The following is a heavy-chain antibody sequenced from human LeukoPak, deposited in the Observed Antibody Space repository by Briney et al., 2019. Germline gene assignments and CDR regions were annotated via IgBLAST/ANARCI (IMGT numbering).Heavy chain of an antibody. CDR3: ASRIAARANTYYYDSSGYLDY. J-gene: IGHJ4*02. CDR1: GGSISSSTYY. D-gene: IGHD3-22*01. V-gene: IGHV4-39*01. Sequence: SETLSLTCTVSGGSISSSTYYWSWIRQPPGKGLEWIGSIYYSGSTYYNPSLKSRVTISVDTSKNQFSLKLSSVTAADTAVYYCASRIAARANTYYYDSSGYLDYWGRGTLVTVSS. CDR2: IYYSGST.